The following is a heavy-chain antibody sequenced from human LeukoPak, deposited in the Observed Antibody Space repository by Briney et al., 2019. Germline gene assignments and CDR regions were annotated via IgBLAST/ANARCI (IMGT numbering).Heavy chain of an antibody. CDR1: GYTFTSYG. Sequence: ASVKVSCKASGYTFTSYGISWVRQAPGQGLEWMGWISVYNGDTNYAQKLQGRVTMTTDTSTSTAYMELRSLRSDDTAVYYCASARYCTKGVCYTPLDYWGQGTLVTVSS. D-gene: IGHD2-8*01. J-gene: IGHJ4*02. V-gene: IGHV1-18*01. CDR2: ISVYNGDT. CDR3: ASARYCTKGVCYTPLDY.